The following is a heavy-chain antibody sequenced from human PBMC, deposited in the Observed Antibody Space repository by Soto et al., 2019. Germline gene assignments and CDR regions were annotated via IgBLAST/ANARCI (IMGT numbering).Heavy chain of an antibody. J-gene: IGHJ3*02. CDR2: IKQDGSEK. CDR1: GFTFSSYW. Sequence: PGGSLRLSCAASGFTFSSYWMSWVRQAPEKGLEWVANIKQDGSEKYYIDTVKGRFTISRDNAKNSLYLQMDSLIVDYMALYYCARDDAFWSGYDAFDIWGQGTMVTVSS. D-gene: IGHD3-3*01. V-gene: IGHV3-7*01. CDR3: ARDDAFWSGYDAFDI.